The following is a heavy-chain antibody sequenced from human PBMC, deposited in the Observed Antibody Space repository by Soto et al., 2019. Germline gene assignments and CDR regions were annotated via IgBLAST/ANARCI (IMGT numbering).Heavy chain of an antibody. J-gene: IGHJ6*03. Sequence: PSETLSLTCAVYGGSFSGYYWSWIRQPPGKGLEWIGEINHSGSTNYNPSLKSRVTISVDTSKNQFSLKLSSVTAADTAVYYCASLSPYCSSTSCYGYYYYYMDVWGKGTTVTVSS. CDR1: GGSFSGYY. CDR2: INHSGST. D-gene: IGHD2-2*01. CDR3: ASLSPYCSSTSCYGYYYYYMDV. V-gene: IGHV4-34*01.